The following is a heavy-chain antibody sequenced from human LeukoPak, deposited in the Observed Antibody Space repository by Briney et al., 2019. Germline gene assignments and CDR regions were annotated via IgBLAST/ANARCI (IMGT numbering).Heavy chain of an antibody. Sequence: PSETLSLTCAVYGGSFSGYYWSWIRQPPGKGLEWIGYIYYSGSTNYNPSLKSRVTISVDTSKNQFSLKVSSVTAADTAVYYCARDSGPRFDYWGRGTLVTVSS. CDR1: GGSFSGYY. D-gene: IGHD6-19*01. J-gene: IGHJ4*02. CDR3: ARDSGPRFDY. CDR2: IYYSGST. V-gene: IGHV4-59*01.